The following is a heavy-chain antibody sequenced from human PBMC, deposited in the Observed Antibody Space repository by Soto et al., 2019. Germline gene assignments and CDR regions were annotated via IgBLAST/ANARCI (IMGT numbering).Heavy chain of an antibody. CDR2: ISSSGGST. CDR3: AKDLDYGDYVGSFDY. Sequence: EVQLLESGGGLVQPGGSLRLSCAASGFTFSSYAMSWVCQAPGKGLEWVSAISSSGGSTYYADSVKGRFTISRDNSKNTLYLQMNSLRAEDTAVYYCAKDLDYGDYVGSFDYWGQGTLVTVSS. D-gene: IGHD4-17*01. J-gene: IGHJ4*02. CDR1: GFTFSSYA. V-gene: IGHV3-23*01.